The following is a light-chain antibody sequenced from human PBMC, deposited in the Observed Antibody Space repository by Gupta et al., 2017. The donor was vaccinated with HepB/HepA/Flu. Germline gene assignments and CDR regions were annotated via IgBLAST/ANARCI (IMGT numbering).Light chain of an antibody. CDR3: GSYTSSSTLV. CDR2: EVS. J-gene: IGLJ2*01. Sequence: QSALTQPASVSGSPGQSITISCTGSSSDVGRHIYVSWYQQHPGKAPKLIMYEVSKRPSGVSNRFSGSKSGNTASLTISGLQTEDEADDHCGSYTSSSTLVFGGGTKLTVL. V-gene: IGLV2-14*01. CDR1: SSDVGRHIY.